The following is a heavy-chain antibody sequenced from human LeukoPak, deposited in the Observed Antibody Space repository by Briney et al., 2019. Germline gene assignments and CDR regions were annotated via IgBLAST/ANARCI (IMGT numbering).Heavy chain of an antibody. V-gene: IGHV3-30-3*01. D-gene: IGHD3-22*01. CDR3: ATDFYDST. CDR2: ISYDGSNK. J-gene: IGHJ5*02. CDR1: GFTFSSYA. Sequence: GGSLRLSCAASGFTFSSYAMHWVRQAPGKGLEWVAVISYDGSNKYYADSVKGRFTISRDNSKNTLYLQMNSLQTEDTAVYYCATDFYDSTWGQGTLVTVSP.